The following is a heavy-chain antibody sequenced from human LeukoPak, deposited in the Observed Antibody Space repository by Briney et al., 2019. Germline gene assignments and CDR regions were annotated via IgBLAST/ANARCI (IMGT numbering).Heavy chain of an antibody. D-gene: IGHD6-13*01. CDR3: ARDRPAADLDY. V-gene: IGHV3-33*01. J-gene: IGHJ4*02. CDR2: IWYDGSNK. CDR1: GFTFSSYG. Sequence: GGSLRLSCAASGFTFSSYGMHWVRQAPGKGLEWVAVIWYDGSNKFYADSVKGRFTISRDNSKNTLYLQMNSLRAEDTAVYYCARDRPAADLDYWGQGTLVTVSS.